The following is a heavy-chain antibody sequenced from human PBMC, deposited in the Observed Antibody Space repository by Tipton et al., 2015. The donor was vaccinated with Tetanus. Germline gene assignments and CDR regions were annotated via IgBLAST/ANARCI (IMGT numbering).Heavy chain of an antibody. CDR3: ARDGATYYYDSSGYLDY. V-gene: IGHV4-4*02. CDR2: IYHSGST. D-gene: IGHD3-22*01. J-gene: IGHJ4*02. Sequence: TLSLTCAVSGGSISSSNWWSWVRQPPGKGLEWIGEIYHSGSTNYNPSLKSRVTISVDKSKNQFSRKLSSVTAADTAVYYCARDGATYYYDSSGYLDYWGQGTLVTVSS. CDR1: GGSISSSNW.